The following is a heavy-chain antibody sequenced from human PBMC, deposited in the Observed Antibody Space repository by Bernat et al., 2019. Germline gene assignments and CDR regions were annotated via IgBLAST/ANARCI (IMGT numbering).Heavy chain of an antibody. Sequence: EVQLVESGGGLVQPGGSLRLSCAASGFTFSTSWMSWARQAPGKGLEWVANIKEDGSEKYYVDSVKGRFTISRDNAKNSLYLQMNSLRAEDTAVYYCTRDIGYLCFDRWGQGTLVTVSS. CDR2: IKEDGSEK. CDR3: TRDIGYLCFDR. CDR1: GFTFSTSW. D-gene: IGHD2-15*01. V-gene: IGHV3-7*04. J-gene: IGHJ4*02.